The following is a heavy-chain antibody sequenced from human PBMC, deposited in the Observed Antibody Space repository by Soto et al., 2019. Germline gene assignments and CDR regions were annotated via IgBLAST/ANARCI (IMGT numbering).Heavy chain of an antibody. CDR3: ARVTVGRVRGVIIGP. Sequence: QVQLQESGPGLVKPSQTLSLTCTVSGGSISSGGYYWSWIRQHPGKGLEWLGYIYYSGSTYYNPSLKSRVTISVDTSKNQFSLKLSSVTAADTAVYYCARVTVGRVRGVIIGPWGQGTLVTVSS. V-gene: IGHV4-31*03. J-gene: IGHJ5*02. CDR1: GGSISSGGYY. D-gene: IGHD3-10*01. CDR2: IYYSGST.